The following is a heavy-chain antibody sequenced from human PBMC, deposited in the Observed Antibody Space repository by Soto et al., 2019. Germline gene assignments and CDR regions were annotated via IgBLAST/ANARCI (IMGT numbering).Heavy chain of an antibody. V-gene: IGHV3-23*01. CDR3: AKSRVFIGAIVTLLDS. CDR2: ISNNGDTA. CDR1: GFTFSSYA. J-gene: IGHJ4*02. D-gene: IGHD3-16*02. Sequence: EVQLLESGGGLVQPGGSLTLSCATSGFTFSSYAMVWVRQAAEKGLEWVASISNNGDTAYYADSVKGRFTIARGKSENXLYLQRNALRADDTALYFCAKSRVFIGAIVTLLDSWGQGTQVTVSS.